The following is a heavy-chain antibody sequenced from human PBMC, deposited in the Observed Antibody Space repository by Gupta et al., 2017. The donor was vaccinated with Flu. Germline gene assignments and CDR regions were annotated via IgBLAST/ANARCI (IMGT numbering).Heavy chain of an antibody. V-gene: IGHV3-23*01. CDR2: ISGSGGST. J-gene: IGHJ6*02. CDR3: AIVFGVVQDNYGMDV. Sequence: APGKGLEWVSAISGSGGSTYYADSVKGRFTISRDNSKNTLYLQMNSLRAEDTAVYYCAIVFGVVQDNYGMDVWGQGTTVTVSS. D-gene: IGHD3-3*01.